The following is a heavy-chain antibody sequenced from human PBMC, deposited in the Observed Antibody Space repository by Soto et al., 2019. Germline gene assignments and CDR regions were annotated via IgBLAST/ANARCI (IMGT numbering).Heavy chain of an antibody. CDR1: GFTFSSYW. V-gene: IGHV3-74*01. CDR3: ARGGAYYDFWSVFDY. Sequence: EVQLVESGGGLVQPGGSLRLSCAASGFTFSSYWMHWVRQAPGKGLVWVSRINSDGSSTSYADSVKGRFTISRDNAKNTLYLQMNSLRAEDTAVYYCARGGAYYDFWSVFDYWGQGTLVTVSS. CDR2: INSDGSST. D-gene: IGHD3-3*01. J-gene: IGHJ4*02.